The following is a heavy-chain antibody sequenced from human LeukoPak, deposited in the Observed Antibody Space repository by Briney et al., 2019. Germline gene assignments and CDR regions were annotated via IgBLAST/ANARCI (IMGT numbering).Heavy chain of an antibody. CDR3: ARALGGLRLGEFAD. V-gene: IGHV1-18*01. D-gene: IGHD3-16*01. Sequence: APVKASCKASGYTFTSYGIIWVRQAPGQGLEWRVWISAYNGNTRYAKKVQGRVTMTTDTSTSTVYMELRSLRSDDPAVYYCARALGGLRLGEFADWGQGTLVTVSS. J-gene: IGHJ4*02. CDR2: ISAYNGNT. CDR1: GYTFTSYG.